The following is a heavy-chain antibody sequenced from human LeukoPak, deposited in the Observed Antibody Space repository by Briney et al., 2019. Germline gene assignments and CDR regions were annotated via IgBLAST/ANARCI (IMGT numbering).Heavy chain of an antibody. Sequence: GGSLRLSCAASGFSVSTYYMSWVRQAPGKGLEWVSVIYTGGSTYYADSVKGRFTISRDNSKNTVYLQMKSLRAEDTAVYYCATGDPGFAWGQGTLVTVSS. D-gene: IGHD2-21*01. CDR2: IYTGGST. CDR3: ATGDPGFA. CDR1: GFSVSTYY. J-gene: IGHJ4*02. V-gene: IGHV3-66*01.